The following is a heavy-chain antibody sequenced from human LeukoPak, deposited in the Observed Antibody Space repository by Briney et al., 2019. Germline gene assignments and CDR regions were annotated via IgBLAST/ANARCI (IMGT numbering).Heavy chain of an antibody. V-gene: IGHV1-8*01. D-gene: IGHD2-21*01. CDR2: MNPNSGNT. CDR1: GYTFTSYD. CDR3: ARYMWWEYYFDY. Sequence: ASVKVSCKASGYTFTSYDINWVRQATGQGLEWMGWMNPNSGNTGYAQKFQGRVTMTRNTSISTAYMELSSLRSEDTAVYYCARYMWWEYYFDYWGQGTLVTASS. J-gene: IGHJ4*02.